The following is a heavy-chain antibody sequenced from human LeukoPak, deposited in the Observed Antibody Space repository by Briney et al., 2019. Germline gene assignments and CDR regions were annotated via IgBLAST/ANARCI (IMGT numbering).Heavy chain of an antibody. D-gene: IGHD1-26*01. J-gene: IGHJ4*02. CDR1: GGSLSNYY. CDR2: IYFSGST. V-gene: IGHV4-59*08. Sequence: SETLSLTCTVSGGSLSNYYWSWIRLPPGKGLEWIGYIYFSGSTNYNPSLKSRLTISVDTSKNQFSLKLSSVTAADTAVYYCARSGTVGAMPVWGQGTLVTDSS. CDR3: ARSGTVGAMPV.